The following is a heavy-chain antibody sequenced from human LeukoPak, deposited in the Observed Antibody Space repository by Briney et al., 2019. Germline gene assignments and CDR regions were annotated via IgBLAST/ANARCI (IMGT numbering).Heavy chain of an antibody. J-gene: IGHJ6*02. CDR1: GFPFSSYS. CDR3: ARDPYGMDV. V-gene: IGHV3-21*01. CDR2: ISSSSSYI. Sequence: GGSLRLSCAASGFPFSSYSMNWVRQAPGKGMEWVSSISSSSSYIYYAESVKGRFTISRDNAKHSLYLQMNSLRAEDTAVYYCARDPYGMDVWGQGTTVTVSS.